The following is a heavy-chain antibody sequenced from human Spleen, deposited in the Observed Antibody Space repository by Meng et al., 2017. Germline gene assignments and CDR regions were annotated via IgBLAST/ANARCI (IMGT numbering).Heavy chain of an antibody. Sequence: QLRLKESGSGLVKPSQTLSLTCAVSGVSISSGGFSWSWIRQPPGKGLEWIGYIFHSGRTNYNPSLKSRVTISVDRTKNHFSLRLNSVTAADTAVYYCARSPRYYYDASGYPNWFDTWGQGTLVPSPQ. CDR2: IFHSGRT. V-gene: IGHV4-30-2*01. CDR1: GVSISSGGFS. D-gene: IGHD3-22*01. CDR3: ARSPRYYYDASGYPNWFDT. J-gene: IGHJ5*02.